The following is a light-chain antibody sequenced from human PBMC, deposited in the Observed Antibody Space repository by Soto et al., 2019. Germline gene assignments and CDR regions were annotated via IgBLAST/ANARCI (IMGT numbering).Light chain of an antibody. V-gene: IGKV3-15*01. CDR3: QQYNNWPWT. Sequence: EIVMTQSPATLSVSPGGRATLSCRASQSISDTLAWYQQKPGQAPRLLIYGASTRPPGFPARFSGSGSGTDFTITISSLQSEDFAVYYCQQYNNWPWTFGQGTKVEIK. CDR1: QSISDT. CDR2: GAS. J-gene: IGKJ1*01.